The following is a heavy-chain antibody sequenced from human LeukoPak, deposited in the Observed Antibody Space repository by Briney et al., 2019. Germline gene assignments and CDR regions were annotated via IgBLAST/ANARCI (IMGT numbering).Heavy chain of an antibody. CDR1: GGSFITTW. CDR2: VSSDGSRT. D-gene: IGHD3-16*01. CDR3: ATDGAYGLTH. V-gene: IGHV3-74*01. J-gene: IGHJ4*02. Sequence: GGSLRLSCAASGGSFITTWLHWVRQARGKEGMWVSHVSSDGSRTYADSVKGRFTVSRDNNNDMVYLQMSSLRAEDTAVYYCATDGAYGLTHWGQGTLVTVSS.